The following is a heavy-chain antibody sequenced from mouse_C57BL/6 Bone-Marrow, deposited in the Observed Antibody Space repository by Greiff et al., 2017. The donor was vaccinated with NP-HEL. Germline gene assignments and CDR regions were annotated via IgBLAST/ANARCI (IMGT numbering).Heavy chain of an antibody. CDR1: GFTFSDYY. D-gene: IGHD1-1*01. V-gene: IGHV5-16*01. CDR2: INYDGSST. Sequence: EVKLVESEGGLVQPGSSMKLSCTASGFTFSDYYMAWVRQVPEKGLEWVANINYDGSSTYYLDSLKSRFIISRDNAKNILYLQMSSLKSEDTATYYCAGGRDYYGSSPLFAYWGQGTLVTVSA. J-gene: IGHJ3*01. CDR3: AGGRDYYGSSPLFAY.